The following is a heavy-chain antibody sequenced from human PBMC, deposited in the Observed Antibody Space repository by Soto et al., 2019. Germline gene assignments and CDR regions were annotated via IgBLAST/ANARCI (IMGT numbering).Heavy chain of an antibody. CDR1: GFTFDDYT. V-gene: IGHV3-43*01. D-gene: IGHD4-17*01. Sequence: GGSLRLSFTASGFTFDDYTFHWCRQAPGKGLEWVSLISWDGETTFYTDSAKGRFTISRDNSKNSLYLQMNSMRPEDTDLYYCAKAMYATRDYGLIDYWGQGTLVTVSS. CDR3: AKAMYATRDYGLIDY. J-gene: IGHJ4*01. CDR2: ISWDGETT.